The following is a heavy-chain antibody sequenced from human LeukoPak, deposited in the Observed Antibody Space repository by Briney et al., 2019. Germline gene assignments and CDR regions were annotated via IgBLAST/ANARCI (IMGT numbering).Heavy chain of an antibody. CDR1: GFTFSSYS. J-gene: IGHJ3*02. D-gene: IGHD2-2*01. Sequence: GGSLRLSCAASGFTFSSYSMNWVRQAPGKGLEWVSSISSSSSYIYYADSVKGRFTISRDNAKNSLYLQMNSLRAEDTAVYYCARDRDPASLRDAFDIWGQGTMVTVSS. CDR2: ISSSSSYI. V-gene: IGHV3-21*01. CDR3: ARDRDPASLRDAFDI.